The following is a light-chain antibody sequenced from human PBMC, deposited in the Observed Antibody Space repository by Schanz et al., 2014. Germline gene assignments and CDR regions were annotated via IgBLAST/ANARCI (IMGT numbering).Light chain of an antibody. CDR2: GAS. CDR1: QSVTSN. CDR3: QQFIDVPWT. J-gene: IGKJ1*01. V-gene: IGKV3-15*01. Sequence: EIVMTQSPATLSVSPGERATLSCRASQSVTSNLAWYHQKPGQAPRLLIYGASTRATGIPDRFSGSGSGTDFTLTISSLEPEDFAVFYCQQFIDVPWTFGQGTKVEVK.